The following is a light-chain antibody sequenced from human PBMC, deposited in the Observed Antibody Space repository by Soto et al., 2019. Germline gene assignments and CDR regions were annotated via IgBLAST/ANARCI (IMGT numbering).Light chain of an antibody. V-gene: IGKV1-5*01. CDR1: QSISSW. Sequence: DIQMTQSPSTLSASVGDRVTITCRASQSISSWLAWYQQKPGKAPKLLIYSASSLESGVPSRFSGSGSGTVFPLTSSSLHPDDFANYYCQLYNSYPLTFGQGTKVDIK. CDR3: QLYNSYPLT. CDR2: SAS. J-gene: IGKJ1*01.